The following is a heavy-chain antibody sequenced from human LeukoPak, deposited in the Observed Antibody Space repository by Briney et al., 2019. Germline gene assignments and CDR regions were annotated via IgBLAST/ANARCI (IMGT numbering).Heavy chain of an antibody. CDR2: IYYSGST. Sequence: SETLSLTCTVSGGSISSYYWSWIRQPPGKGLEWIGYIYYSGSTNYNPSLKSRVTISVDTSKNQFSLKLSSVTAADTAVYYCAKSGSYLLYFQHWGQGTLVTVS. CDR1: GGSISSYY. V-gene: IGHV4-59*01. J-gene: IGHJ1*01. CDR3: AKSGSYLLYFQH. D-gene: IGHD1-26*01.